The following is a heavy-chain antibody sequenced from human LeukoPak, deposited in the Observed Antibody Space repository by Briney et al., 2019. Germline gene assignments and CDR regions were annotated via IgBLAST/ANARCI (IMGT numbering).Heavy chain of an antibody. D-gene: IGHD1-26*01. CDR1: GGSFSGYY. CDR2: INHSGST. Sequence: PSETLSLTCAVYGGSFSGYYWSWIRQPPGKGLEWIGEINHSGSTNYNPSLKSRVTISVDTSKNQFSLKLSSVTAADTAVYYCASRIVGATKREPYYFDYWGQGTLVTASS. CDR3: ASRIVGATKREPYYFDY. J-gene: IGHJ4*02. V-gene: IGHV4-34*01.